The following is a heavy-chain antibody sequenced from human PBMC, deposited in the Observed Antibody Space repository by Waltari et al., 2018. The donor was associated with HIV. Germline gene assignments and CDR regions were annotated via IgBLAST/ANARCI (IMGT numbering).Heavy chain of an antibody. D-gene: IGHD3-22*01. V-gene: IGHV4-39*01. Sequence: QLQLQVSGPGLAKPSEPLSLPGTVPGAAISSSRYYCGWIRQPPGKGLEWIGSIYYSGTTSYNPSLKSRVTIFVDTSKNQFSLKLSSVTAADTAVYYCARQGVPYYYDRSDDNWFDPWGQGTLVTVSS. J-gene: IGHJ5*02. CDR3: ARQGVPYYYDRSDDNWFDP. CDR1: GAAISSSRYY. CDR2: IYYSGTT.